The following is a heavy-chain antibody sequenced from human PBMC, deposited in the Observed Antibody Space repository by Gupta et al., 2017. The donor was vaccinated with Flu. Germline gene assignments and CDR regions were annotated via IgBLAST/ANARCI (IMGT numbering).Heavy chain of an antibody. CDR2: IRNKDKNYAT. D-gene: IGHD4-17*01. V-gene: IGHV3-73*02. J-gene: IGHJ4*02. CDR3: TRSTVPDD. CDR1: GFSCSDPA. Sequence: VQPVVSGGGLVQPGGSLLLSCAASGFSCSDPAMHWVRQASGKGLEWLGRIRNKDKNYATSYAASVKGRFTISRDDSENMAYLQMDSLKKEDSAMYYCTRSTVPDDWGQGTLVTVSS.